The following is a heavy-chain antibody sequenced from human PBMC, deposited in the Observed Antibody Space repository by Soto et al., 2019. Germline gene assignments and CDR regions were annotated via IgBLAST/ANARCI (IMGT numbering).Heavy chain of an antibody. Sequence: PGGSLRLSCAASGFTFSSYGMHWVRQAPGKGLEWVAVIWYDGSNKYYADSVKGRFTISRDNSKNTLYLQMNSLRAEDAAVYYCARDSAIFGVVITGPFDYWGQGTLVTVSS. V-gene: IGHV3-33*01. CDR1: GFTFSSYG. CDR2: IWYDGSNK. CDR3: ARDSAIFGVVITGPFDY. D-gene: IGHD3-3*01. J-gene: IGHJ4*02.